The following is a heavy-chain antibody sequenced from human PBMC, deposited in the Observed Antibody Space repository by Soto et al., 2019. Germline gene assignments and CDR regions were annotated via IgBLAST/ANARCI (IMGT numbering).Heavy chain of an antibody. V-gene: IGHV1-69*13. D-gene: IGHD5-18*01. CDR2: IIPIFGTA. CDR3: ARDRADTAMVSFRHPLNYYYYGMDV. J-gene: IGHJ6*02. Sequence: ASVKVSCKASGGTFSSYAISWVRQAPGQGLEWMGGIIPIFGTANYAQKFQGRVPITADESTSTAYMELSSLRSEDTAVYYCARDRADTAMVSFRHPLNYYYYGMDVWGQGTTVTVSS. CDR1: GGTFSSYA.